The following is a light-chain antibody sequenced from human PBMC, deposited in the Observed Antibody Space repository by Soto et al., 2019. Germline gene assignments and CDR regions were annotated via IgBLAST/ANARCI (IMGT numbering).Light chain of an antibody. J-gene: IGKJ2*01. CDR1: QSVSSN. V-gene: IGKV3-15*01. CDR2: GAS. CDR3: QQYNNWPPMYT. Sequence: EIVMTQSPATLSVSPGERATLSCRASQSVSSNLAWYQQKPGQAPRLLIYGASTRATGIPARFSGSGSGTECTLTSSSLQSEDVAVYYCQQYNNWPPMYTFGQGTKLEIK.